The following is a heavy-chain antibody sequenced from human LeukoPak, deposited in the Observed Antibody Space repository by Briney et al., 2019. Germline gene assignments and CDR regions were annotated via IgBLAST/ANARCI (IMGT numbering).Heavy chain of an antibody. J-gene: IGHJ2*01. V-gene: IGHV4-38-2*02. Sequence: GSPRLSCAASGFTFSSYSMNWVRQAPGKGLEWIGSIYHSGSTYYNPSLKSRVTISVDTSKNQFSLKLSSVTAADTAVYYCARDAKFDFWSDGGYFDLWGRGTLVTVSS. CDR1: GFTFSSYS. CDR2: IYHSGST. D-gene: IGHD3-3*01. CDR3: ARDAKFDFWSDGGYFDL.